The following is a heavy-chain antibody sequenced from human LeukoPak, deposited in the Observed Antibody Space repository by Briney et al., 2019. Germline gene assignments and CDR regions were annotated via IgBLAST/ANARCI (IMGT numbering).Heavy chain of an antibody. Sequence: GGSLRLSCAASGYIFYGMHWVRQAPGQGLEWVSSISSSSSYIYYADSVKGRFTISRDNAKNSLYLQMNSLRAEDTAVYYCARDRVYYDSSGYYGPFDYWGQGTLVTVSS. CDR2: ISSSSSYI. J-gene: IGHJ4*02. D-gene: IGHD3-22*01. CDR3: ARDRVYYDSSGYYGPFDY. V-gene: IGHV3-21*01. CDR1: GYIFYG.